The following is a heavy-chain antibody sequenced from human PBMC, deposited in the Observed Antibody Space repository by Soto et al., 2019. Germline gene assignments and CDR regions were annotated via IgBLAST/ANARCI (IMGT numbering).Heavy chain of an antibody. J-gene: IGHJ4*02. CDR2: IKQDGSEK. CDR1: GFTFSTYW. D-gene: IGHD6-19*01. CDR3: ARLSIYSGAAALDF. V-gene: IGHV3-7*01. Sequence: GGSLRLSCAVSGFTFSTYWMTWVRQAPGKGLEWVANIKQDGSEKYYVDSVKGRFTVSRDNTKNSLYLQMNSLRAEDTAVYHCARLSIYSGAAALDFWGQGTLVTVSS.